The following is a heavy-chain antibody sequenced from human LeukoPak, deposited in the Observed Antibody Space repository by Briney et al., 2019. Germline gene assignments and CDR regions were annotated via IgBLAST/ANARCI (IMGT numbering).Heavy chain of an antibody. Sequence: SETLSLTCTVSGGSISSYYWSWIRQPPGKGLEWIGEINHSGSTNYNPSLKSRVTISVDTSKNQFSLKLSSVTAADTAVYYCANDILTGYYVWGQGTLVTVSS. V-gene: IGHV4-34*01. CDR1: GGSISSYY. CDR3: ANDILTGYYV. J-gene: IGHJ4*02. D-gene: IGHD3-9*01. CDR2: INHSGST.